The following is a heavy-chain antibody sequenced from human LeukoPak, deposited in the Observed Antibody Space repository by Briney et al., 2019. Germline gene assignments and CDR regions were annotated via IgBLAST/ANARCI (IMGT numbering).Heavy chain of an antibody. V-gene: IGHV3-23*01. J-gene: IGHJ4*02. D-gene: IGHD6-19*01. CDR2: INAGDFST. Sequence: GGSLRLSCAASGFTFSNYAMSWVRQAPGRRLEWVSAINAGDFSTYYADSVKGRFTISRDNAKNSLYLQMNSLRAEDTAVYYCARDLDSSWYYFDYWGQGTLVTVSS. CDR1: GFTFSNYA. CDR3: ARDLDSSWYYFDY.